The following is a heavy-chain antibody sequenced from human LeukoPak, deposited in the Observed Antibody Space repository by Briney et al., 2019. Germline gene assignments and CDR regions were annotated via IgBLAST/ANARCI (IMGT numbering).Heavy chain of an antibody. D-gene: IGHD3-10*01. V-gene: IGHV3-23*01. CDR3: ARRGIVIRGVLIMGFHKEGYYFDY. CDR1: GITVSNYG. CDR2: IRESCGGT. J-gene: IGHJ4*02. Sequence: GGSLKLSCIVSGITVSNYGMSWIRQAPGQGLDLVSVIRESCGGTNYADSVKGRFTISRDNSMNTVYLQMNSLRAEDTAVYFCARRGIVIRGVLIMGFHKEGYYFDYWGQGILVTVSS.